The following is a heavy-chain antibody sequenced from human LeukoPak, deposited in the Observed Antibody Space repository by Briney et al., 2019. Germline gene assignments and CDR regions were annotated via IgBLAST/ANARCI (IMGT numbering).Heavy chain of an antibody. Sequence: SVKVSCKASGGTFSASPLSWVRQAPGQGLEWMGGTIPRFGTTHYAQKFQGRVSISADTSTRTLYLEVSSLRSEDTAIYYCGIWPGVATEDLWSGPLNYWGQGTLVTVSS. V-gene: IGHV1-69*06. D-gene: IGHD3-3*01. J-gene: IGHJ4*02. CDR2: TIPRFGTT. CDR3: GIWPGVATEDLWSGPLNY. CDR1: GGTFSASP.